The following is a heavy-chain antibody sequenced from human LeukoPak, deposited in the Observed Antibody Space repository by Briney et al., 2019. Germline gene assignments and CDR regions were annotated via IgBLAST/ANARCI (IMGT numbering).Heavy chain of an antibody. D-gene: IGHD6-13*01. CDR3: ARDRMVAAASTYDAFDI. CDR1: GGSISSGSYD. Sequence: SETLSLTCTVSGGSISSGSYDWYWIRQPAGKGLEWIGHIYTSGSSNYSPSLKSRVTISVDTSKNQFSLKLSSVTAADTAVYYCARDRMVAAASTYDAFDIWGQGTMVTVSS. V-gene: IGHV4-61*09. J-gene: IGHJ3*02. CDR2: IYTSGSS.